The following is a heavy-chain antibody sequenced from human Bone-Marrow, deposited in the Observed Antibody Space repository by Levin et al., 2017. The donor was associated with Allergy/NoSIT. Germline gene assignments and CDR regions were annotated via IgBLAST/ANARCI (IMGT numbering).Heavy chain of an antibody. D-gene: IGHD1-14*01. V-gene: IGHV3-7*01. Sequence: PGGSLRLSCAASGFTLNKSWMSWVRQDPGKGLAWVANIKPDGSEKNYVDSVKGRFTISRDNTENSQYLQMDSLRAEDTAVYYCVKGGGSFDYWGQGTLVTVSS. CDR2: IKPDGSEK. CDR1: GFTLNKSW. J-gene: IGHJ4*02. CDR3: VKGGGSFDY.